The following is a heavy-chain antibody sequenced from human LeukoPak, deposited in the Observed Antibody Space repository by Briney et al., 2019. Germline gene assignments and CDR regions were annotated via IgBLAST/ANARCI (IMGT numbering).Heavy chain of an antibody. V-gene: IGHV4-39*01. CDR2: IYDGWSA. D-gene: IGHD5-24*01. CDR3: ATQKWQRPAAFDI. J-gene: IGHJ3*02. CDR1: GDTLLSGSHY. Sequence: SETLSLTCSVSGDTLLSGSHYWGWVRQSPGKGLEWIGSIYDGWSAYYNPSLKSRVSISVDTSKNQFSLKLTSATSADTAVYYCATQKWQRPAAFDIWGQGTRVAVS.